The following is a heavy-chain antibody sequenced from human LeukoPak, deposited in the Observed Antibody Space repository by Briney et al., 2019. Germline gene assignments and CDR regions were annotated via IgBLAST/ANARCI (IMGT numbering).Heavy chain of an antibody. D-gene: IGHD3-10*01. V-gene: IGHV4-4*07. J-gene: IGHJ4*02. CDR1: GGSISSYY. CDR2: IYTSGST. CDR3: ARDRSWFGESHFDY. Sequence: SETLSLTCTVSGGSISSYYWSWIRQPAGKGLEWIGRIYTSGSTNYNPSLKSQVTMSVDTSKNQFSLKLSSVTAADTAVYYCARDRSWFGESHFDYWGQGTLVTVSS.